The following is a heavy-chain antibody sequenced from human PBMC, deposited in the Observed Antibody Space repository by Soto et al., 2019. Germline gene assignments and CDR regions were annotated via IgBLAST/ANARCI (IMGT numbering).Heavy chain of an antibody. V-gene: IGHV1-69*10. CDR3: ARSIVVVTALDY. CDR1: VCTFSIYT. D-gene: IGHD2-21*02. CDR2: IIPILGIA. J-gene: IGHJ4*02. Sequence: SVKVSCKASVCTFSIYTISWVRKAPGQGLEWMGGIIPILGIANYAQKFQGRVTITADKSTSTAYMELSSLGSEDTAVYYCARSIVVVTALDYWGQGTLVTVSS.